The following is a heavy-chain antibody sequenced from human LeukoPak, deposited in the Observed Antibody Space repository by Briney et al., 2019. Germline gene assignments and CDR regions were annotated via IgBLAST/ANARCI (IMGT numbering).Heavy chain of an antibody. CDR1: GFTFSTYG. Sequence: PGRSLRLSCAASGFTFSTYGTHWVRQAPGKGLEWLAIIWFDGSNKYYADSVKDRFTISRDNSKNTLYLQMNSLRAEDTAVYYCARVRSTTSYFYFDYWGQGTLVTVSS. CDR2: IWFDGSNK. CDR3: ARVRSTTSYFYFDY. D-gene: IGHD2-2*01. J-gene: IGHJ4*02. V-gene: IGHV3-33*01.